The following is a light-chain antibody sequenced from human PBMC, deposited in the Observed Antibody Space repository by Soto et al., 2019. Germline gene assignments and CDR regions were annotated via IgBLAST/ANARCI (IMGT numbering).Light chain of an antibody. CDR1: SSDVGASNY. CDR2: EVN. CDR3: SSYTSSSTLAYV. V-gene: IGLV2-14*01. J-gene: IGLJ1*01. Sequence: QSALTQPASVSASPGQSITISCTGTSSDVGASNYVSWYQQHPGKAPKLIIYEVNNRPSGVSNRFSGSKSGSTASLTISGLQAEDEADYYCSSYTSSSTLAYVFGTGTQLTVL.